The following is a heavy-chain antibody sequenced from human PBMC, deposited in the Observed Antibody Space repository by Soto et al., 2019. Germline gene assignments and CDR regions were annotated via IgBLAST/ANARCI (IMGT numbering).Heavy chain of an antibody. CDR2: IYWDDGK. CDR1: GFSLRTSGVG. CDR3: AHLTTGGFYLDY. V-gene: IGHV2-5*02. D-gene: IGHD4-17*01. Sequence: QITLKESGPTLVKPTQTLTLTCTFSGFSLRTSGVGVGWIRQPPGKALEWLALIYWDDGKRYSPSLKSRLTITKDTSKNLVVLRMTNMDPVDTATYYCAHLTTGGFYLDYWGQGTLVTVSS. J-gene: IGHJ4*02.